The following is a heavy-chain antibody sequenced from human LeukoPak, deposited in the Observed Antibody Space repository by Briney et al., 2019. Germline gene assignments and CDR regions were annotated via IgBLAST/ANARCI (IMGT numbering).Heavy chain of an antibody. Sequence: GGSLRLSCAASGFTFSNYAMNWVRQAPGKGLEWVSVISGSGGSTYYADSVKGRFTISRDNSKNTLYLQMNSLRAEDTAVYYCAKGHSSSDFYYFDYWGQGTLVTVSS. CDR1: GFTFSNYA. V-gene: IGHV3-23*01. CDR2: ISGSGGST. CDR3: AKGHSSSDFYYFDY. D-gene: IGHD6-6*01. J-gene: IGHJ4*02.